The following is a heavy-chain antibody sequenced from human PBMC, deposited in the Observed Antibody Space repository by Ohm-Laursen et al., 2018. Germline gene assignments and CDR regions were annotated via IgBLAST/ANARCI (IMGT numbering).Heavy chain of an antibody. D-gene: IGHD4-11*01. CDR1: GASISSYY. V-gene: IGHV4-4*07. Sequence: SETLSLTCAVSGASISSYYWSWIRQPAGKGLEWIGRIYISGTTNYSPSLKSRVTMSVDTSKNQFSLKLSSVTAADTAVYYCARDTRNDYGMDVWGQGTTVTVSS. J-gene: IGHJ6*02. CDR3: ARDTRNDYGMDV. CDR2: IYISGTT.